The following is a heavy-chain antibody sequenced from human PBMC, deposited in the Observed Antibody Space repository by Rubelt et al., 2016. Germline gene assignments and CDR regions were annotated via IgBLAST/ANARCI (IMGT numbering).Heavy chain of an antibody. D-gene: IGHD4-17*01. CDR2: IKSKAGGGTI. J-gene: IGHJ4*02. Sequence: EVQLLDSGGGLVQPGGSLRLSCAASGFTFNNNAMSWVRQAPGKGLEWVGRIKSKAGGGTIDYAARVTGRFTISRDDSKNTLYLQINNLKTDDTGVDYCSWMTTVTTIGYWGQGTLVIVSS. V-gene: IGHV3-15*01. CDR3: SWMTTVTTIGY. CDR1: GFTFNNNA.